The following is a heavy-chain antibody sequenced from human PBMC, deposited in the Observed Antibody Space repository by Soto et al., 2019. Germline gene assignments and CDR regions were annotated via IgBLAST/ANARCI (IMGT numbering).Heavy chain of an antibody. CDR2: IWYDGSNK. J-gene: IGHJ4*02. D-gene: IGHD3-10*01. CDR3: ARDWLYGSGSFSY. V-gene: IGHV3-33*01. CDR1: GFTFSSYG. Sequence: PGGSLRLSCAASGFTFSSYGMHWVRQAPGKGLEWVAVIWYDGSNKYYADSVKGRFTISRDNSKNTLYLQMNSLRAEDTAVYYCARDWLYGSGSFSYWGQGTLVTVSS.